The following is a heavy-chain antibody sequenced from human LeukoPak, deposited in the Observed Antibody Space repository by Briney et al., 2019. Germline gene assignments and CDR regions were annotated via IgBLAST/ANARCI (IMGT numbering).Heavy chain of an antibody. V-gene: IGHV1-46*01. Sequence: GASVKVSCKASGYTFTSYYMHWVRQAPGQGLEWMGIINPSGGSTSYAQKFQGRVTITRDMSTSTAYMELSSLRSEDTAVYYCAPSSSWLAYFDYWGQGTLVTVSS. J-gene: IGHJ4*02. D-gene: IGHD6-13*01. CDR1: GYTFTSYY. CDR2: INPSGGST. CDR3: APSSSWLAYFDY.